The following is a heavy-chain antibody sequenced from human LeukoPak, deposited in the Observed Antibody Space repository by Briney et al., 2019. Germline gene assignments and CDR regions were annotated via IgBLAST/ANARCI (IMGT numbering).Heavy chain of an antibody. Sequence: SQTLSLTCTVSGGSISSGSYYWSWIRQPAGKGLEWIGRIYTSGSTNYNPSLKSRVTISVDTSKNQFSQKLSSVTAADTAVYYCARTYYYDSSGYYSLDYWGQGTLVTVSS. CDR3: ARTYYYDSSGYYSLDY. J-gene: IGHJ4*02. D-gene: IGHD3-22*01. CDR2: IYTSGST. V-gene: IGHV4-61*02. CDR1: GGSISSGSYY.